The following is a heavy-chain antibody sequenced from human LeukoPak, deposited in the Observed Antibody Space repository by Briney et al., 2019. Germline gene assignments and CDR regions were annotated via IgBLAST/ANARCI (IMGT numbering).Heavy chain of an antibody. CDR1: GYTFTSYG. CDR2: INTNTGNP. Sequence: GASVKVSCKASGYTFTSYGISWVRQAPGQGLEWMGWINTNTGNPTYVPGFTGRFVFSLDTSVSTAYLQISNLKAEDRAVYYCAREGEVDCRSSDCYGPYDYWGQGTLVTVSS. CDR3: AREGEVDCRSSDCYGPYDY. D-gene: IGHD2-2*01. J-gene: IGHJ4*02. V-gene: IGHV7-4-1*02.